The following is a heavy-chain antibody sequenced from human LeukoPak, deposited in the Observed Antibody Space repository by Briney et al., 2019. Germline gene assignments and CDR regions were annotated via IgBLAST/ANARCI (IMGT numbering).Heavy chain of an antibody. CDR1: AGSISSSSYY. V-gene: IGHV4-39*02. CDR2: MYYRGTT. D-gene: IGHD2-21*01. J-gene: IGHJ4*02. Sequence: PSETLSLTCSVSAGSISSSSYYWGWIRQSPGKGLEWIGSMYYRGTTYENSSLKSRLTLSIDTLNNQFSLKLTSVTAADTAVYFCAREYSRSVVAGSRPDLWGQGLLVTVSS. CDR3: AREYSRSVVAGSRPDL.